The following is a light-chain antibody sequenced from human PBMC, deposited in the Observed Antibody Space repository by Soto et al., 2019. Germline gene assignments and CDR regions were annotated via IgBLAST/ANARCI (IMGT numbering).Light chain of an antibody. CDR3: QQYGDSRQVT. Sequence: ETVLTQSPGTLSLSPGETATLSCRASQRVSANYLAWYQHIPGQAPRLLIYDASTRATGTPDRFSGSGSGTDFTLTIRRLEPEDFALYYCQQYGDSRQVTFGGGTKVEIK. J-gene: IGKJ4*01. CDR1: QRVSANY. CDR2: DAS. V-gene: IGKV3-20*01.